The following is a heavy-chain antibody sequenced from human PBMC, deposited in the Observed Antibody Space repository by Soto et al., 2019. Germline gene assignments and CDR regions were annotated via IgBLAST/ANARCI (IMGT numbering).Heavy chain of an antibody. CDR1: GYTFTSYD. V-gene: IGHV1-8*01. Sequence: ASVKVSCKASGYTFTSYDINWVRQATGQGLEWMGWMNPNSGNTGYAQKFQGRVTMTRNTSISTAYMELSSLRSEDTAVYYCARGEGLLWFGELSEKPYYYYYYMDVWGKGTTVTVSS. D-gene: IGHD3-10*01. CDR3: ARGEGLLWFGELSEKPYYYYYYMDV. J-gene: IGHJ6*03. CDR2: MNPNSGNT.